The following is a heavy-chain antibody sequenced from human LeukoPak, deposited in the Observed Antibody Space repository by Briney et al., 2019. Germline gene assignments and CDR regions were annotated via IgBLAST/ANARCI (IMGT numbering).Heavy chain of an antibody. CDR2: IYYSGST. Sequence: PSETLSLTCTVSGGSISSSSYCWGWIRQPPGKGLEWIGSIYYSGSTYYNPSLKSRVTISVDTSKNQFSLKLSSVTAADTAVYYCANYVPDAFDIWGQGTMVTVSS. V-gene: IGHV4-39*01. J-gene: IGHJ3*02. CDR3: ANYVPDAFDI. D-gene: IGHD4-17*01. CDR1: GGSISSSSYC.